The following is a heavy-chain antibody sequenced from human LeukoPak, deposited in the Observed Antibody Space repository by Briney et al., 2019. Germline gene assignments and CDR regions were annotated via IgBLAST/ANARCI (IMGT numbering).Heavy chain of an antibody. J-gene: IGHJ6*03. D-gene: IGHD6-6*01. CDR1: GGSISNYY. Sequence: SETLSLTCTVSGGSISNYYWSWIRQPPGKGLEWIGYIYYSGSTKYNPSLESRVTISVDTSKNQFSLRLSSVTAADTAVYYCARDWGVSARPGYMDVWGKGTTVTVSS. V-gene: IGHV4-59*01. CDR3: ARDWGVSARPGYMDV. CDR2: IYYSGST.